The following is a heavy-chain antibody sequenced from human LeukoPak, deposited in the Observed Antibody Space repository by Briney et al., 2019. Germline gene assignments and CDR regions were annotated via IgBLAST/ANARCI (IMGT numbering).Heavy chain of an antibody. CDR3: ARGNGGWPNYYYGMDV. Sequence: ASVKVSCKASGYTFTSYDINWVRQATGQGLEWMGWMNPNSGNTGYAQKFQGRVTMTRNTSISTAYMELSSLRSEDTAVYYCARGNGGWPNYYYGMDVWGQGTTVTVSS. D-gene: IGHD6-19*01. J-gene: IGHJ6*02. CDR1: GYTFTSYD. CDR2: MNPNSGNT. V-gene: IGHV1-8*01.